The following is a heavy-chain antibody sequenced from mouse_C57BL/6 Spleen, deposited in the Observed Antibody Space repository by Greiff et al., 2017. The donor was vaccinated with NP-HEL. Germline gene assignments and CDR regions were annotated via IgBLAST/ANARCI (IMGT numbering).Heavy chain of an antibody. CDR3: ARSYCYGVDY. V-gene: IGHV5-17*01. D-gene: IGHD1-1*01. Sequence: EVKLMESGGGLVKPGGSLKLSCAASGFTFSDYGMHWVRQAPEKGLEWVAYISSGSSTIYYADTVKGRFTISRDNAKNTLFLQMTSLRSEDTAMYYCARSYCYGVDYWGQGTTLTVSS. CDR1: GFTFSDYG. J-gene: IGHJ2*01. CDR2: ISSGSSTI.